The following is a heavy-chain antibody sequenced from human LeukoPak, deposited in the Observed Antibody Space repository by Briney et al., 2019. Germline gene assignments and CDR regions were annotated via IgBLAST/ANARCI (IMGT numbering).Heavy chain of an antibody. CDR3: ARGASSELLWFGELNDAFDI. Sequence: SGTLSLTCAVSGGSISSSNWWSWVRQPPGKGLEWIGEIYHSGSTNYNPSLKSRVTISVDKSKNQFSLKLSSVTAADTAVYYCARGASSELLWFGELNDAFDIWGQGTMVTVSS. D-gene: IGHD3-10*01. CDR2: IYHSGST. CDR1: GGSISSSNW. J-gene: IGHJ3*02. V-gene: IGHV4-4*02.